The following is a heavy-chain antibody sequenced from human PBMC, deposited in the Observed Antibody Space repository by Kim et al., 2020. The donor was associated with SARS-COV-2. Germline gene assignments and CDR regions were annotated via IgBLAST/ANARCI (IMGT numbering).Heavy chain of an antibody. Sequence: NYNPSVKSRVTISVDTSKNQFSLKLSSVTAADTAVYYCARGYDSSGYFDYWGQGTLVTVSS. CDR3: ARGYDSSGYFDY. V-gene: IGHV4-34*01. D-gene: IGHD3-22*01. J-gene: IGHJ4*02.